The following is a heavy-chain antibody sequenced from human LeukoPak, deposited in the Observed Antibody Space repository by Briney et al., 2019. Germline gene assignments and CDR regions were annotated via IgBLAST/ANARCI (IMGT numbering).Heavy chain of an antibody. V-gene: IGHV3-9*01. J-gene: IGHJ6*03. CDR1: GFTFDYYA. CDR3: AKAAYYDFWSGYYQDYYYYYMDV. D-gene: IGHD3-3*01. CDR2: ISWNSGSI. Sequence: PGGSLRLSCAASGFTFDYYAMHWVRQAPGKGLEWVSGISWNSGSIGYADSVKGRFTISRDNAKNSLYLQMNSLRAEDTALYYCAKAAYYDFWSGYYQDYYYYYMDVWGKGTTVTVSS.